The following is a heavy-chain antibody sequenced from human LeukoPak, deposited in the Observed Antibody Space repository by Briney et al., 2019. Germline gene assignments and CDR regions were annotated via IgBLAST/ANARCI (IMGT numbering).Heavy chain of an antibody. V-gene: IGHV1-69*13. J-gene: IGHJ6*04. Sequence: ASVKVSCKASGGTFSSYAISWVRQAPGQGLEWMGGIIPIFGTANYAQKFQGRVTNTADESTSTAYMELSSLRSEDTAVYYCASSSADHYYYYYGMDVWGKGTTVTVSS. CDR1: GGTFSSYA. CDR2: IIPIFGTA. D-gene: IGHD6-6*01. CDR3: ASSSADHYYYYYGMDV.